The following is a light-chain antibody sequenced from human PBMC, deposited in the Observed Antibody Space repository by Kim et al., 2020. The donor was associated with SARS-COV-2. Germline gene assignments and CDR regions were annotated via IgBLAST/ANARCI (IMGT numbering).Light chain of an antibody. CDR2: YDN. J-gene: IGLJ2*01. V-gene: IGLV3-21*01. Sequence: SYELTQPPSVSVAPGKTARITCGGNNIESKSVHWYQQKPGQAPVLVIYYDNDRPSGIPERFSGSNSGNTATLTISGVEAGDEADYHCQVWDSSSDHLVFGGGTQLTVL. CDR1: NIESKS. CDR3: QVWDSSSDHLV.